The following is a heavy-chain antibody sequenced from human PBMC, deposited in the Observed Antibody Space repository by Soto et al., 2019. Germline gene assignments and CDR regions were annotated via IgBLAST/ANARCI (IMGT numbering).Heavy chain of an antibody. V-gene: IGHV5-10-1*01. CDR2: IDPSDSQT. Sequence: GESLKISCKGSGYSFAGYCITWVRQKPGKGLEWMGRIDPSDSQTYYSPSFRGHVTISATKSITTVFLQWSSLRASDTAMYYCASQIYDSDTGPNCQYCFDTWGQGTPGT. D-gene: IGHD3-22*01. CDR3: ASQIYDSDTGPNCQYCFDT. J-gene: IGHJ4*02. CDR1: GYSFAGYC.